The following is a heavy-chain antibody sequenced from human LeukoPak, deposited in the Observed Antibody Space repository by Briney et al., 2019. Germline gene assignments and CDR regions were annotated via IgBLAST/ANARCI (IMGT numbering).Heavy chain of an antibody. CDR1: GFTFTNAW. V-gene: IGHV3-15*01. Sequence: GGSLRLSCAASGFTFTNAWMGWVRQTPGKGLEWVGRIKSKSDGGTTDYAAPVRGRFTISRDDSKSTLFLEMNSLKTEDTALYYCALQGSGPYYYDSSFDCWGQGTLVTVSS. D-gene: IGHD3-22*01. CDR3: ALQGSGPYYYDSSFDC. J-gene: IGHJ4*02. CDR2: IKSKSDGGTT.